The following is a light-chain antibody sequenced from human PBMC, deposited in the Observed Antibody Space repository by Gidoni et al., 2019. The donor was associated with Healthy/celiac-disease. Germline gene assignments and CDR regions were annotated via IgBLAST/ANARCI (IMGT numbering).Light chain of an antibody. CDR3: QQSYSTLEYT. Sequence: DIQMTQSPSSLSASVGDRVTITCRASQSISSYLNWDQQKPGKAPKLLIYAASSLQSGVPSRFSGSGSETDFTLTISSLQPEDFATYYCQQSYSTLEYTFGQGTKLEIK. CDR1: QSISSY. CDR2: AAS. J-gene: IGKJ2*01. V-gene: IGKV1-39*01.